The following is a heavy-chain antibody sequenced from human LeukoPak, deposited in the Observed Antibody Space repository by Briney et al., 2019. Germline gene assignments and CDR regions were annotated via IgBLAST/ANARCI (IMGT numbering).Heavy chain of an antibody. D-gene: IGHD4-17*01. CDR3: ARDSLDYGDYLTDY. V-gene: IGHV3-11*01. J-gene: IGHJ4*02. CDR2: ISSSGSTI. Sequence: GGSLRLSCAASGFTFSDYYMSWIRQAPGKGLEWVSYISSSGSTIYYADSVKGRFTISRDNTKNSLYLQMNSLRAEDTAVYYCARDSLDYGDYLTDYWGQGTLVTVSS. CDR1: GFTFSDYY.